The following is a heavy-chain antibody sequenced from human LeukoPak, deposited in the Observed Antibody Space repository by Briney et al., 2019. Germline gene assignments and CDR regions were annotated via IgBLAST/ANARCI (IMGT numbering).Heavy chain of an antibody. CDR2: ISWNSGSI. D-gene: IGHD6-6*01. Sequence: PGGSLRLSCAASGFTFDDYAMHWVRQAPGKGLEWVSGISWNSGSIGYADSVKGRFTISRDNAKNSLYLQMNSLRAEDTAVYYCAKGRFEYSSSSYMDVWGKGTTVTVSS. CDR1: GFTFDDYA. CDR3: AKGRFEYSSSSYMDV. J-gene: IGHJ6*03. V-gene: IGHV3-9*01.